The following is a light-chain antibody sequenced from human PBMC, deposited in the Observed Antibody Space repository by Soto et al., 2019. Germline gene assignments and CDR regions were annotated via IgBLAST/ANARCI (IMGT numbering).Light chain of an antibody. Sequence: QLVLTQSPSASASLGASVKLICTLSSGHKKYAIAWHQQQPQKGPRYLMNVNSDGSHSKGDGIPDRFSGSSSGTERYLIISSLQSEDEADYYCQTWGTGFRVFGGGTKLTVL. CDR2: VNSDGSH. J-gene: IGLJ3*02. CDR3: QTWGTGFRV. V-gene: IGLV4-69*01. CDR1: SGHKKYA.